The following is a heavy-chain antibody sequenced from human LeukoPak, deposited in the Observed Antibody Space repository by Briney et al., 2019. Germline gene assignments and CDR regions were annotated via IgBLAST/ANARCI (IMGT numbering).Heavy chain of an antibody. CDR1: GGSFSGYY. D-gene: IGHD3-10*01. J-gene: IGHJ6*03. CDR3: ARLVRDYYYYMDV. V-gene: IGHV4-34*01. Sequence: SETLSLTCAVYGGSFSGYYWSWIRQPPGKGLEWIGEINHSGSTNYNPPLKSRVTISVDPSKNQFSLKLSSVTAADTAVYYCARLVRDYYYYMDVWGKGATVTISS. CDR2: INHSGST.